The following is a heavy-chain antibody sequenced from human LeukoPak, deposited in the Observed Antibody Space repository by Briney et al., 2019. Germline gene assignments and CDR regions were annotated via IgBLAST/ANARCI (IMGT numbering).Heavy chain of an antibody. CDR1: GSTFSTYA. V-gene: IGHV3-30-3*01. J-gene: IGHJ4*02. CDR2: ISYDGNTK. Sequence: GGSLRLSCAASGSTFSTYAMHWVRQAPGKGLEWVAVISYDGNTKYYADSVKGRFTISRDNSKNTLYLQMNSLRTEDTAVYYCAPRLELNWGQGTLVTVSS. CDR3: APRLELN. D-gene: IGHD1-7*01.